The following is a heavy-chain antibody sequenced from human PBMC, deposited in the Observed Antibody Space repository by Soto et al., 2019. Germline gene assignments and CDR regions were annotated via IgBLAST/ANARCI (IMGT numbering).Heavy chain of an antibody. CDR3: ANFDSGWYRAFDI. V-gene: IGHV3-23*01. CDR1: GFTFSSYA. J-gene: IGHJ3*02. D-gene: IGHD6-19*01. CDR2: IIGSGGST. Sequence: EVQLLESGGGLVQPGGSLRLSCAASGFTFSSYAMSWVRQAPGKGLEWVSAIIGSGGSTYYADSVKGRFTISRDNSKNTLYLQMNSLRAENTAVYYCANFDSGWYRAFDIWGQGTMVTVSS.